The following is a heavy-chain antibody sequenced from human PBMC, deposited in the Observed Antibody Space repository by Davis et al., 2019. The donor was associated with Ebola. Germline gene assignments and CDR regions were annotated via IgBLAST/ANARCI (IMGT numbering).Heavy chain of an antibody. V-gene: IGHV4-34*01. CDR2: INHSGST. CDR3: ARFRWIYCSGGSCYNNWFDP. CDR1: GGSFSGYY. J-gene: IGHJ5*02. Sequence: SETLSLTCAVYGGSFSGYYWSWIRQPPGKGLEWIGEINHSGSTNYNPSLKSRVTISVDTSKNQFSLKLSSVTAADTAVYYCARFRWIYCSGGSCYNNWFDPWGQGTLVTVSS. D-gene: IGHD2-15*01.